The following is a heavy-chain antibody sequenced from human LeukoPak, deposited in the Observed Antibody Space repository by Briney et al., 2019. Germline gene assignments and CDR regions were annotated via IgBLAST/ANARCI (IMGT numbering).Heavy chain of an antibody. CDR1: GFTLSSYA. D-gene: IGHD6-13*01. CDR3: AKKEIAEAFDY. Sequence: GGSLRLSCAASGFTLSSYAMSWVRQAPGKGLEWVSGISGSGGSTYYADSVKGRFTISRDNSKSTLFLQMNSLRAEDTAVYYCAKKEIAEAFDYWGQGTLVTVSS. J-gene: IGHJ4*02. CDR2: ISGSGGST. V-gene: IGHV3-23*01.